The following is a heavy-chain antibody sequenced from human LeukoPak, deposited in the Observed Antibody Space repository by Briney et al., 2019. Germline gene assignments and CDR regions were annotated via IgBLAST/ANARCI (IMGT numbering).Heavy chain of an antibody. CDR2: IGGTGGST. D-gene: IGHD3-16*01. CDR3: AKDTFGGVYAIDI. CDR1: GFPFSSYA. Sequence: GGSLRLSCAASGFPFSSYAMNWVRQAPGKGLEWVSAIGGTGGSTYYADSGKGRFTISRDNSKNTLFLQMNSLRAEDTALYYCAKDTFGGVYAIDIWGQGTMVTVSS. J-gene: IGHJ3*02. V-gene: IGHV3-23*01.